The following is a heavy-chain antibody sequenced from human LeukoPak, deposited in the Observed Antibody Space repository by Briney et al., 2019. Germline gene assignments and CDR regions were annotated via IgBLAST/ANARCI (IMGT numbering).Heavy chain of an antibody. D-gene: IGHD3-16*01. V-gene: IGHV3-11*05. Sequence: GGSLRLSCAASGFIVSDYSMSWIRQSPGKGLEWISYITSSSGSTNYADSVKGRFTISRDNAKNSVALQMNSLRAEDTAVYYCTRERRGSYYAFESWGQGTLVTVSS. CDR2: ITSSSGST. J-gene: IGHJ4*02. CDR1: GFIVSDYS. CDR3: TRERRGSYYAFES.